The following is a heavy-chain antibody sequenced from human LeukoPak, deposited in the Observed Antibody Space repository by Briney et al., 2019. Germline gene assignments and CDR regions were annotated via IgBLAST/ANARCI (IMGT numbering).Heavy chain of an antibody. V-gene: IGHV4-61*02. D-gene: IGHD6-13*01. CDR2: IYTSGST. J-gene: IGHJ5*02. CDR1: GGSISSGSYY. Sequence: SETLSLTCTVPGGSISSGSYYWSWIRQPAGKGLEWIGRIYTSGSTNYNPSLKSRVTISVDTSKNQFSLKLSSVTAADTAVYYCARGAKAAARNWFDPWGQGTLVTVSS. CDR3: ARGAKAAARNWFDP.